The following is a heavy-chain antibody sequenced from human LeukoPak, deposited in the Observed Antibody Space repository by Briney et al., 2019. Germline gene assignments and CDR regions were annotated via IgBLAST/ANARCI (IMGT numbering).Heavy chain of an antibody. D-gene: IGHD3-3*01. CDR1: GGTFSSYA. J-gene: IGHJ6*03. CDR3: ARALFFGVVPTSNYYYYYMDA. Sequence: SVKVSCKASGGTFSSYAISWVRQAPGQGLEWMGGIIPIFGTANYAQKFQGRVTITADESTSTAYMELSSLRSEDTAVYYCARALFFGVVPTSNYYYYYMDAWGKGTTVTVSS. CDR2: IIPIFGTA. V-gene: IGHV1-69*01.